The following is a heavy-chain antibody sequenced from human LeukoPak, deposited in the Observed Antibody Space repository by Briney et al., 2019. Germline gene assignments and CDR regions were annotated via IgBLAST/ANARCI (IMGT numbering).Heavy chain of an antibody. J-gene: IGHJ4*02. CDR3: ARDQSALLWFGELTY. CDR1: GFTFSSYA. V-gene: IGHV3-30-3*01. CDR2: ISYDGSNK. D-gene: IGHD3-10*01. Sequence: GRSLRLSCAASGFTFSSYAMHWVRQAPGKGLEWVAVISYDGSNKYYADSVKGRFTISRDNSKNTLYLQMNSLRAEDTAVYYCARDQSALLWFGELTYWGQGTLVTVSS.